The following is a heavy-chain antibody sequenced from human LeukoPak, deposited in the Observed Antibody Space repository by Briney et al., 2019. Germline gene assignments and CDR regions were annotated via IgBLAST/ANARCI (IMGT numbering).Heavy chain of an antibody. Sequence: PGGFLRLSCAASGFTFSSYGMHWVRQAPGKGLEWVAFISFDGSNKYYGDSVKGRFTVSRDNSKNTLYLQMNSLRAEDTAVYYCAKDLSNWNDVTTPDYWGQGTLVTVFS. CDR1: GFTFSSYG. CDR2: ISFDGSNK. V-gene: IGHV3-30*18. J-gene: IGHJ4*02. D-gene: IGHD1-1*01. CDR3: AKDLSNWNDVTTPDY.